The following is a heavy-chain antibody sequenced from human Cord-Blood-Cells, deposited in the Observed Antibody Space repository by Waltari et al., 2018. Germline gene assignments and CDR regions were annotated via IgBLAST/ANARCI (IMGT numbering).Heavy chain of an antibody. CDR1: GYTLTELS. V-gene: IGHV1-24*01. J-gene: IGHJ6*02. CDR2: FDPEDGET. CDR3: ASPTVLWFGELFPYGMDV. Sequence: QVQLVQSGAVVKKPGASVKVSCKVSGYTLTELSMHWVRQAPGTGLEWMGGFDPEDGETIYAQKFQGRVTMTEDTSTDTAYMELSSLRSEDTAVYYCASPTVLWFGELFPYGMDVWGQGTTVTVSS. D-gene: IGHD3-10*01.